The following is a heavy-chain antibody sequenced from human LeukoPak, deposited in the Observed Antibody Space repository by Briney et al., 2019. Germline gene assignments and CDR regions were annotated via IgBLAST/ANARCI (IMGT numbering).Heavy chain of an antibody. Sequence: GGSLRLSCAASGVTFHNYAMNWVRQAPGKGLEWVSSISASGISTYYSDSVKGRFTISRDNSKNTLYLQMNSLRAEDTAVYYCAKGDNDILTGYYNSFDYWGQGTLVTVSS. V-gene: IGHV3-23*01. CDR3: AKGDNDILTGYYNSFDY. CDR1: GVTFHNYA. CDR2: ISASGIST. J-gene: IGHJ4*02. D-gene: IGHD3-9*01.